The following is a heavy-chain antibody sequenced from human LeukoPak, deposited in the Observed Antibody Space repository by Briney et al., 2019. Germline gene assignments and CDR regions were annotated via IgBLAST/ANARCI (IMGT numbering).Heavy chain of an antibody. Sequence: PGGSLRLSCAASRFTFSSYTMSWVRQAPGKGLERVSAISGSGDTTYYADSVKGRFTISRDNSKNTLYLQMNSLRAEDTAVYYCAKEPLYYYWGQGTLVTVSS. V-gene: IGHV3-23*01. CDR3: AKEPLYYY. J-gene: IGHJ4*02. CDR1: RFTFSSYT. D-gene: IGHD2-21*01. CDR2: ISGSGDTT.